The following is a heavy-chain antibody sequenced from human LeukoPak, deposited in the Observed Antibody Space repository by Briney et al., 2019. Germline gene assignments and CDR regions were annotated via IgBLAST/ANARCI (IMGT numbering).Heavy chain of an antibody. Sequence: PSETLSLTCTVSGGSISSYYWSWLRQPPATGLEWIGYVYYSGSTNSNPSLKSRVTISVDTSKTQFSLKLSSVTAADTAVYYCARVTPTSSSWYFFGLSGFDRWGQGTLVTVSS. V-gene: IGHV4-59*01. CDR3: ARVTPTSSSWYFFGLSGFDR. D-gene: IGHD6-13*01. CDR1: GGSISSYY. CDR2: VYYSGST. J-gene: IGHJ5*02.